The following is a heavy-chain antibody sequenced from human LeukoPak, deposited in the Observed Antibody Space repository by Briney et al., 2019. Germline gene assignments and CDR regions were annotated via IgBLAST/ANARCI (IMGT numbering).Heavy chain of an antibody. D-gene: IGHD2-15*01. CDR3: ASPCSGGSCYGGADAFDI. J-gene: IGHJ3*02. CDR1: GFTFSSYT. CDR2: ISSSSTTI. V-gene: IGHV3-48*04. Sequence: GGSLRLSCVASGFTFSSYTINWVRQAPGKGLEWISYISSSSTTIYYADSVKGRFTISRDNAKNSLYLQMNSLRAEDTAVYYCASPCSGGSCYGGADAFDIWGQGTMVTVSS.